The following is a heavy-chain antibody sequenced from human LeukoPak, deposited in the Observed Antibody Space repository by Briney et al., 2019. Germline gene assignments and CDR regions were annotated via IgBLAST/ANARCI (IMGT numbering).Heavy chain of an antibody. CDR1: GGSISSSSYY. CDR2: IYYSGST. D-gene: IGHD5-12*01. CDR3: ARLYSGPTPDFDY. Sequence: PSETLSLTCTVSGGSISSSSYYWGWIRQPPGKGLEWIGGIYYSGSTYYNPSLKSRVTISVDTSKNQFSLKLSSVTAADTAVYYCARLYSGPTPDFDYWGQGTLVTVSS. J-gene: IGHJ4*02. V-gene: IGHV4-39*01.